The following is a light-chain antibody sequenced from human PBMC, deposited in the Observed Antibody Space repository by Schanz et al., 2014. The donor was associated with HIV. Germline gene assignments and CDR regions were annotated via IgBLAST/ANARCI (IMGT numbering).Light chain of an antibody. CDR2: DVS. V-gene: IGLV2-14*03. CDR3: QSYDSSLSGWV. J-gene: IGLJ3*02. Sequence: QSALTQPASVSGTPGQSITISCTGTSIDVGGYDYVSWYQQHPDKAPRLIIYDVSNRPSGVSNRFSGSKSGTSASLAITGLQAEDEANYYCQSYDSSLSGWVFGGGTKLTVL. CDR1: SIDVGGYDY.